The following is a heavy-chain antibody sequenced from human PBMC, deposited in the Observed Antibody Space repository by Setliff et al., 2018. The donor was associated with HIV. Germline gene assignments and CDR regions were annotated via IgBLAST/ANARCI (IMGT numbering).Heavy chain of an antibody. CDR3: ARHDYYDSGGFYTLYYFDY. CDR2: IYTSGGT. J-gene: IGHJ4*02. V-gene: IGHV4-61*02. CDR1: GGSISSGTSY. D-gene: IGHD3-22*01. Sequence: SETLSLTCTVSGGSISSGTSYWSWIRQPAGKGLEWIGRIYTSGGTYYNPSLHGRVTISVDTSKNRFSLRLKSVTAADTAVYYCARHDYYDSGGFYTLYYFDYWGPGTLVTVSS.